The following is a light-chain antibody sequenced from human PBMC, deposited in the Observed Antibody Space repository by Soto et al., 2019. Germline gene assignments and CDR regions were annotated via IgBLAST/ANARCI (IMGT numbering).Light chain of an antibody. CDR2: GAS. CDR3: QQTYNLPRT. J-gene: IGKJ1*01. Sequence: DLPMTQSPSSLSASVGDRVTITCRASLTIGHYLSWFQQKAGKPPTLLIYGASALQRGVPARFSGSGSGTEFTLTINKMQREDFATYYCQQTYNLPRTFGHGTKV. V-gene: IGKV1-39*01. CDR1: LTIGHY.